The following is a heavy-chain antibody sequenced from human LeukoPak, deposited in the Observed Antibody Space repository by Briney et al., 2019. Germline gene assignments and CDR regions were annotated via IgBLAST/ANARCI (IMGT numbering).Heavy chain of an antibody. CDR1: GYSFSSYH. D-gene: IGHD3-3*01. CDR3: ARVSKGDYDFWSGPYYFDC. CDR2: IHSSGDTT. V-gene: IGHV1-46*01. J-gene: IGHJ4*02. Sequence: ASVKVSCKASGYSFSSYHIHWVRQAPGQGLEWMGIIHSSGDTTSYAQKFQGRVTMTRDTSTTTVYMELRSLRSEDTAVYYCARVSKGDYDFWSGPYYFDCWGQGTLVTVSS.